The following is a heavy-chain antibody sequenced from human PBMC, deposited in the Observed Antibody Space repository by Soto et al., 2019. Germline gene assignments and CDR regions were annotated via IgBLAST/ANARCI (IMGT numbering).Heavy chain of an antibody. CDR3: ARRRDGYTGVWFDP. D-gene: IGHD5-12*01. V-gene: IGHV4-59*01. CDR1: GASISGFY. CDR2: IYYSGST. Sequence: QVQLQESGPGLVKPSETLSLTCTVSGASISGFYWSWIRQPPGKGLEWIGHIYYSGSTNYNPSLKSRVTISVDTSKNQFSLILSSVTAADTAVYYCARRRDGYTGVWFDPWGQGTLVTVS. J-gene: IGHJ5*02.